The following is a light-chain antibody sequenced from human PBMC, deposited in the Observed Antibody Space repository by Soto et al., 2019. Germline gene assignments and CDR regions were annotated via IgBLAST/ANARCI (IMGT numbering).Light chain of an antibody. Sequence: EIVLTQSPGTLSLSPGERATLSCRASQSVSSSYLAWYQQTPGQAPRLLIYGASSRATGIPDRFSGSGSGTDFTLTISRLEPEDXAVYYCQQYGSSPFTFGPGTKVDIK. CDR2: GAS. J-gene: IGKJ3*01. CDR3: QQYGSSPFT. V-gene: IGKV3-20*01. CDR1: QSVSSSY.